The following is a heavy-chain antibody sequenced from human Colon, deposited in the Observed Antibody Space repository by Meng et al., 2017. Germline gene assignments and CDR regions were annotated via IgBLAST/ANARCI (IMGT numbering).Heavy chain of an antibody. CDR1: GYTFSDSY. Sequence: HVYAVQLGDGVYMFRAKVKVSCKTPGYTFSDSYTHWVRRGLGEGHRWLGWIKPNIGDTNYSKNFKGGGSLSSDMSIVTAYVELGGLTSDETAMYFWARSGAPGPGVHWFDHWGQGTLVTVSS. D-gene: IGHD3-10*01. CDR2: IKPNIGDT. V-gene: IGHV1-2*02. J-gene: IGHJ5*02. CDR3: ARSGAPGPGVHWFDH.